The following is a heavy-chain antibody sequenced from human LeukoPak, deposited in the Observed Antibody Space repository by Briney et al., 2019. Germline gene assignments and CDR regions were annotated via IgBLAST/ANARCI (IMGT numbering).Heavy chain of an antibody. Sequence: GGSLRLSCVASGFTFSSYSMNWVRQAPGKGLEWVSCISSSSSYIYYADSVKGRFTISRDNAKNSLYLQMNSLRADDTAVYYCARDEVHRVVGLDSFDIWGQGTMVTVSS. J-gene: IGHJ3*02. CDR1: GFTFSSYS. CDR3: ARDEVHRVVGLDSFDI. V-gene: IGHV3-21*01. CDR2: ISSSSSYI. D-gene: IGHD2-15*01.